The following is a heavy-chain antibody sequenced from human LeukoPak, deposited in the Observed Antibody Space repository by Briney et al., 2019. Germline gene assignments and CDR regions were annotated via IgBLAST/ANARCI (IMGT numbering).Heavy chain of an antibody. CDR2: IDSSGGSK. J-gene: IGHJ4*02. D-gene: IGHD3-22*01. V-gene: IGHV3-23*01. CDR1: GFTFSSYA. Sequence: GGSLRLSCAASGFTFSSYAMSWVRQAPGKGLEWVSAIDSSGGSKFYADSVKGRFTISRDNSKNTLYLQMSSLRAEDTAVYYCAKPITMIVVATNLDSWGQGTLVTVSS. CDR3: AKPITMIVVATNLDS.